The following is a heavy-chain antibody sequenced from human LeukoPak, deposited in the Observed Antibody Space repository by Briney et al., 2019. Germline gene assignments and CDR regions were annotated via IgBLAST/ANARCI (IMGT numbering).Heavy chain of an antibody. CDR3: ARPLNYDILTGYYTPDAFDI. V-gene: IGHV1-69*02. CDR2: IIPILGIA. J-gene: IGHJ3*02. CDR1: GGPFSSYT. D-gene: IGHD3-9*01. Sequence: SVKFSCKASGGPFSSYTISWVRQAPGQGLEWMGRIIPILGIANYAQKFQGRVTITADKSTSTAYMELSSLRSEDTAVYYCARPLNYDILTGYYTPDAFDIWGQGTMVTVSS.